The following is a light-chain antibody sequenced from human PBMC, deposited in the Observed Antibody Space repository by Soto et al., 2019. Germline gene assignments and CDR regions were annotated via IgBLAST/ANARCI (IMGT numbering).Light chain of an antibody. V-gene: IGLV2-8*01. Sequence: QSVLTQPPSASGSPGQSVAISCTGTSSDVGGYNYVSWYQQHPGKAPKLMIYEVNKRPSGVPDRFSGSKSGNTPSLTVSGLQAEDEADYYCSSYAGSSNIFGTGTKVTV. CDR3: SSYAGSSNI. J-gene: IGLJ1*01. CDR2: EVN. CDR1: SSDVGGYNY.